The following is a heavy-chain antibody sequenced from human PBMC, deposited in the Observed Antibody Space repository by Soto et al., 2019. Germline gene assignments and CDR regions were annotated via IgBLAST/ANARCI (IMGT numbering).Heavy chain of an antibody. CDR3: AGWGGHDSNY. D-gene: IGHD3-16*01. J-gene: IGHJ4*02. CDR1: GFRFSSYW. Sequence: EVQLLGSGGGLVQPGGSLRLSCVASGFRFSSYWMNWVRQTPGMGLEWVANIDPDGRVGSYVDSVKGRFTTSRDNAKNSLDLQMNRLRSDDTAVYFWAGWGGHDSNYWGQGILVTVSS. V-gene: IGHV3-7*03. CDR2: IDPDGRVG.